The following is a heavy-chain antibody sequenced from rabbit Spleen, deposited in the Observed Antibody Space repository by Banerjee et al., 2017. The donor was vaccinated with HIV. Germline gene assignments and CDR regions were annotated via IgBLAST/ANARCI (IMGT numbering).Heavy chain of an antibody. J-gene: IGHJ6*01. D-gene: IGHD1-1*01. Sequence: QEQLVESGGGLVKPGASLTLTCKASGVSFSDDSYMCWVRQAPGRGLEWIACIDAGSSGFTYFASWAKGRVTISKTSSTTVTLQMTSLTAADTATYFCARDTSSSFSSYGMDLWGQGTLVTVS. CDR1: GVSFSDDSY. CDR3: ARDTSSSFSSYGMDL. CDR2: IDAGSSGFT. V-gene: IGHV1S45*01.